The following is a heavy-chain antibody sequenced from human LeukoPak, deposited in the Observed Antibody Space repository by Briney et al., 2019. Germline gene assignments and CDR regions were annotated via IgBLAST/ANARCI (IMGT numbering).Heavy chain of an antibody. CDR3: ARDTGDYDILTGSHYYYYYMDV. D-gene: IGHD3-9*01. CDR1: GGTFSSYA. J-gene: IGHJ6*03. CDR2: IIPIFGTA. V-gene: IGHV1-69*13. Sequence: SVKVSCKASGGTFSSYAISWVRQAPGQGLEWMGGIIPIFGTANYAQKFQGRVTITADESTSTAYMELSSLRSEDTAVYYCARDTGDYDILTGSHYYYYYMDVWGKGTTVTISS.